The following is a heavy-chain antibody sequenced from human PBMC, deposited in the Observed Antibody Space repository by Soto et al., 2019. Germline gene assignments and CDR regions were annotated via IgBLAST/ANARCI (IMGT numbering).Heavy chain of an antibody. CDR2: IDASGST. D-gene: IGHD3-10*01. CDR1: DGSISTYY. Sequence: SETLSLTCTVSDGSISTYYCNWIRQPAGKGLEWIGRIDASGSTDYDPSLKSRVTMSVDTSKNQFSLRLTSVTAADTAMYFCTREERFPRSWFDPWGQGTQVTVSS. J-gene: IGHJ5*02. CDR3: TREERFPRSWFDP. V-gene: IGHV4-4*07.